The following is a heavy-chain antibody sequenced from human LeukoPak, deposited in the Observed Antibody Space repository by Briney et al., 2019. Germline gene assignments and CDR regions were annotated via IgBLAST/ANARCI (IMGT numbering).Heavy chain of an antibody. CDR3: ARGTVYSNYDYFDY. J-gene: IGHJ4*02. CDR2: IYYSGST. CDR1: GGSISSGDYY. D-gene: IGHD4-11*01. Sequence: PSQTLSLTCTVSGGSISSGDYYWSWIRQPPGKGLECIGYIYYSGSTYYNPSLKSRVTISVDTSKNQFSLKLSSVTAADTAVYYCARGTVYSNYDYFDYWGQGTLVTVSS. V-gene: IGHV4-30-4*01.